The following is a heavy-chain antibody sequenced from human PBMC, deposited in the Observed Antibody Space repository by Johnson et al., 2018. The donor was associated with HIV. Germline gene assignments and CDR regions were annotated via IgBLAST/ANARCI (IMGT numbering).Heavy chain of an antibody. CDR1: GFAFSSYG. D-gene: IGHD6-6*01. Sequence: QVQLVESGGGVVQPGGSLRLSCAASGFAFSSYGMHWVRQAPGKGLEWVTFIRYDGRNEYYADSVKGRFTISRDNSKNTLYLQMNSLRAEDTAVYYCATAARLFDAFDIWGQGTMVTVSS. CDR2: IRYDGRNE. V-gene: IGHV3-30*02. CDR3: ATAARLFDAFDI. J-gene: IGHJ3*02.